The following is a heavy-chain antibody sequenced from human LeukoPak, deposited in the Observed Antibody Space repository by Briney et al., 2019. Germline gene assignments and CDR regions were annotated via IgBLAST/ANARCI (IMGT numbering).Heavy chain of an antibody. J-gene: IGHJ4*02. CDR2: ISSSGNP. D-gene: IGHD3-3*01. V-gene: IGHV4-39*02. Sequence: PSETQSLTCIVSGGSTNGGNYYWGWIPRPPGRVLEWIGGISSSGNPYHNPSLKSRITISVDPSKNHFSRKLSAVTAADTAVYYCARLGAGPTYYDFWSGYSSFYFDYWGQGTLVSVSS. CDR1: GGSTNGGNYY. CDR3: ARLGAGPTYYDFWSGYSSFYFDY.